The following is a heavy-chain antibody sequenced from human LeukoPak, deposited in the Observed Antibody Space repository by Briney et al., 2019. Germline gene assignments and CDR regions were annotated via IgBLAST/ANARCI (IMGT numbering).Heavy chain of an antibody. Sequence: PGGSLRLSCAASGFTFSSYGMHGVREAPGKGLEGVAVISYDGSNKYYADSVKGRFTISRDNSKTTLYLQMNSLRAEDTAVYYCAKEWTGWGQGTLVTVSS. V-gene: IGHV3-30*18. CDR1: GFTFSSYG. CDR2: ISYDGSNK. J-gene: IGHJ4*02. CDR3: AKEWTG. D-gene: IGHD3-10*01.